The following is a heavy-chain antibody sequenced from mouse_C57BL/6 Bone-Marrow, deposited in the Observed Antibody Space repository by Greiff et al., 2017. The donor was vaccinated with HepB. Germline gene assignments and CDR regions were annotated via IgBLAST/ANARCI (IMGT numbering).Heavy chain of an antibody. CDR3: TRYGYGSSLWFAY. J-gene: IGHJ3*01. V-gene: IGHV1-15*01. CDR2: IDPETGGT. CDR1: GYTFTDYE. D-gene: IGHD1-1*01. Sequence: QVQLQQSGAELVRPGASVTLSCKASGYTFTDYEMHWVKQTPVHGLEWIGAIDPETGGTAYNQKFKGKAILTADKSSSTAYMELRSLTSEGSAVYYCTRYGYGSSLWFAYWGQGTLVTVSA.